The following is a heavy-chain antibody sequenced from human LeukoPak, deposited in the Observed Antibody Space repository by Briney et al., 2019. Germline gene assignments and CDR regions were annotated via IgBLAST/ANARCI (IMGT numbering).Heavy chain of an antibody. CDR2: TYYKSKWYN. J-gene: IGHJ3*02. Sequence: SQTLSLTCGLSGDSVSVNTDVWNWISPSPSRGREWLRRTYYKSKWYNDYAVSMKSRITISSDTSKNQFSLQLNSVTPEDTAVYYCARDADWGYDAFDIWGQGTMVTVSS. V-gene: IGHV6-1*01. D-gene: IGHD7-27*01. CDR3: ARDADWGYDAFDI. CDR1: GDSVSVNTDV.